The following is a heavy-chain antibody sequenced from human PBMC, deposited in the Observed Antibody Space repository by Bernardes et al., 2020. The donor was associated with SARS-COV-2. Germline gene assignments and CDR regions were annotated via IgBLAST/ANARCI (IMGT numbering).Heavy chain of an antibody. D-gene: IGHD3-22*01. V-gene: IGHV3-74*01. Sequence: GGSLRLSCAASGFSFSSYWMHWVRQVPGKGLVWVSQINSDGSYITYADSVKGRFTISRDNAKNTLYLQMKSLRVEDTAVYYCVRDLQYYNDTSGHYHDTYNWFDTWGQGILVTVSS. CDR3: VRDLQYYNDTSGHYHDTYNWFDT. J-gene: IGHJ5*02. CDR1: GFSFSSYW. CDR2: INSDGSYI.